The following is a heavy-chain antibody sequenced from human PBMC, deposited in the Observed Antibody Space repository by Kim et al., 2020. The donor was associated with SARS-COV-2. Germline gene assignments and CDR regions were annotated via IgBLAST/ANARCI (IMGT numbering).Heavy chain of an antibody. CDR1: GFSFSDYP. Sequence: GGSLRLSCAASGFSFSDYPMHWVREAPGKGLEWVAGVSEIGTWKSYAEPVRGRFTISRDTSKNMVDLHINNVKIEDTAMYFCAREPPKAACRLAYWGQGSLVTVSS. D-gene: IGHD2-15*01. J-gene: IGHJ4*02. CDR3: AREPPKAACRLAY. V-gene: IGHV3-30-3*01. CDR2: VSEIGTWK.